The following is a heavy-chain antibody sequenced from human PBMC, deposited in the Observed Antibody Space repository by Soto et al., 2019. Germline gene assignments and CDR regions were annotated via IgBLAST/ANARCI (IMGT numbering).Heavy chain of an antibody. CDR3: ARLNTYYDFWSGAANWFDP. J-gene: IGHJ5*02. D-gene: IGHD3-3*01. CDR2: IYYSGST. V-gene: IGHV4-39*01. Sequence: SETLSLTCTVSGGSISSGGYYWSWIRQHPGKGLEWIGSIYYSGSTYYNPSLKSRVTISVDTSKNQFSLKLSSVTAADTAVYYCARLNTYYDFWSGAANWFDPWGQGTLVTVSS. CDR1: GGSISSGGYY.